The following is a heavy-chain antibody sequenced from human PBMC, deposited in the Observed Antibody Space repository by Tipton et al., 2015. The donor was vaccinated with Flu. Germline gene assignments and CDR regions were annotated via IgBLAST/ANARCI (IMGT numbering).Heavy chain of an antibody. J-gene: IGHJ5*02. Sequence: QLVQSGAEVKKPGASVKVSCKASGYTFTSYDINWVRQATGQGLEWMGWMNPNSGNTGYAQKFQGRVTMTRNTSISTAYMELSSLRSEVTAVYYWARGRLGCCTAGVCSFDPGGQGTLLSVSS. CDR3: ARGRLGCCTAGVCSFDP. CDR1: GYTFTSYD. V-gene: IGHV1-8*01. D-gene: IGHD2-8*02. CDR2: MNPNSGNT.